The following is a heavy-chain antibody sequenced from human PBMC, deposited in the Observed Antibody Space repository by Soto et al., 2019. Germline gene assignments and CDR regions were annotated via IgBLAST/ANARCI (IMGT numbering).Heavy chain of an antibody. Sequence: SETLSLTCTVSGGSISSYYWSWIRQPPGKGLEWIGYIDYNGVTYYNPSLKSRVTVSKDTSKNQFSLKVASVTAADTAIYYCGRVMIGTSRHTDSDYWGQGTQVTVS. V-gene: IGHV4-59*04. CDR2: IDYNGVT. D-gene: IGHD2-2*01. CDR1: GGSISSYY. J-gene: IGHJ4*02. CDR3: GRVMIGTSRHTDSDY.